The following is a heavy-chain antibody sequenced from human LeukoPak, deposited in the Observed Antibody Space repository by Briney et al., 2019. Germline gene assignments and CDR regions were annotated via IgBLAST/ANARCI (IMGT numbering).Heavy chain of an antibody. CDR2: VYYSGST. D-gene: IGHD2-15*01. V-gene: IGHV4-59*02. CDR3: ARIHRYCSGGACYVLDN. J-gene: IGHJ4*02. Sequence: SSETLSLTCVVSGGSVSGYYWGWIRQPPGRGLEWIGYVYYSGSTNYNPSFKSRITISVDTSRNQFSLQLSSVTAADTAVYYCARIHRYCSGGACYVLDNWGQGTLVAVSS. CDR1: GGSVSGYY.